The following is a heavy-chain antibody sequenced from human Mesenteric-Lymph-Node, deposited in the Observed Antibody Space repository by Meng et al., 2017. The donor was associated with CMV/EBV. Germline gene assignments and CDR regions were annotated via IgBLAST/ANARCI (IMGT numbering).Heavy chain of an antibody. CDR2: INHSGST. CDR3: ARGSSYDILTGYFDY. J-gene: IGHJ4*02. V-gene: IGHV4-34*01. Sequence: QWGAGVLHPPVPLFVSCAVDGGSFSGYYWNWIRQSPEKGLEWIGEINHSGSTTYNPSFTSRIIISVDTSTNQISLNMSSVTAADTAVYYCARGSSYDILTGYFDYWGQGALVTVSS. CDR1: GGSFSGYY. D-gene: IGHD3-9*01.